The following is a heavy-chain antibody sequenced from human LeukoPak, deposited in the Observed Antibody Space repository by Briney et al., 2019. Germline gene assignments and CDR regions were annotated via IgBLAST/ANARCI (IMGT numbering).Heavy chain of an antibody. J-gene: IGHJ2*01. V-gene: IGHV4-39*01. D-gene: IGHD3-9*01. CDR3: ARAYYDILTGASPGWYFDL. CDR1: GGSISSSSYY. Sequence: PSETLSLTCTVSGGSISSSSYYWGWIRQPPGKGLEWIGSIYYSGSTYYNPSLKSRVTISVDTSKNQFSLKLSSVTAADTAVYYCARAYYDILTGASPGWYFDLWGRGTLVTVSS. CDR2: IYYSGST.